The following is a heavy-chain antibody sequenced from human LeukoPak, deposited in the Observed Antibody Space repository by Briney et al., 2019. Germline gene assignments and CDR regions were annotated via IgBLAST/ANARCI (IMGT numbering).Heavy chain of an antibody. V-gene: IGHV3-21*01. D-gene: IGHD4-17*01. CDR2: ISSSSSYI. J-gene: IGHJ4*02. Sequence: GGSLRLSCAASVFTFSSYSMNWDRQAPGKGLEWVSTISSSSSYIYYADSVKGRFTISRDNAKNSLYLQMNSLRAEDTAVYYCARERDGDYAYWGQGSLVTVSS. CDR1: VFTFSSYS. CDR3: ARERDGDYAY.